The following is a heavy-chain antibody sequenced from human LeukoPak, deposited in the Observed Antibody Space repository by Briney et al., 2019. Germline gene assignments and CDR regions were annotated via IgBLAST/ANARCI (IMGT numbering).Heavy chain of an antibody. CDR2: IRSKANSYAT. Sequence: PGGSLRLSCAASGFTFSSYNMNLVRQAPGKGLEWVGRIRSKANSYATAYAASVQGRFTISRDDSKNTAYLQMNSLKTEDTAVYYCTRQKQRDPQPVQSRYYYYYMDVWGKGTTVTVSS. CDR1: GFTFSSYN. CDR3: TRQKQRDPQPVQSRYYYYYMDV. J-gene: IGHJ6*03. V-gene: IGHV3-73*01. D-gene: IGHD5-24*01.